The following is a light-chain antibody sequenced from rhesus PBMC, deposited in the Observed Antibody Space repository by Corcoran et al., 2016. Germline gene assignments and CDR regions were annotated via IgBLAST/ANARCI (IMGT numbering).Light chain of an antibody. Sequence: ETVMMQSPATLSLSPGERATLSCRASQSVGSTLAWYQQKPGPAPRLLIYYASTRATGIPDRFSGSGSGTEFTLTISSLDPEDVGVYYCQKYNDWPLTFGGGTKVEIK. V-gene: IGKV3-35*02. CDR3: QKYNDWPLT. CDR2: YAS. J-gene: IGKJ4*01. CDR1: QSVGST.